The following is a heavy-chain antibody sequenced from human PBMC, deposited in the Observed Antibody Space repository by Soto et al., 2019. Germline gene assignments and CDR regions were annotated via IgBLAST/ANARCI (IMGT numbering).Heavy chain of an antibody. CDR2: IHYSGST. Sequence: SETLSLTCTVSGGSISSYYWSWIRQPPEKGLEWIGYIHYSGSTSYNPSLKSRVTISVDTSKNHQFSLKLSSVTAADTAVYYCARHSNDGSGSYPFDYWGQGALVTVSS. J-gene: IGHJ4*02. CDR1: GGSISSYY. D-gene: IGHD3-10*01. CDR3: ARHSNDGSGSYPFDY. V-gene: IGHV4-59*08.